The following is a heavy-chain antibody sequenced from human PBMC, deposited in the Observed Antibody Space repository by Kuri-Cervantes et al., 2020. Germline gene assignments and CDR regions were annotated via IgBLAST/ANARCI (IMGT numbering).Heavy chain of an antibody. J-gene: IGHJ4*02. V-gene: IGHV1-69*13. CDR1: GGTFSSYA. D-gene: IGHD5-12*01. CDR2: IIPIFGTA. CDR3: AREYSGCEDSYYFDY. Sequence: SVKVSCKASGGTFSSYAISWVRQAPGQGLEWMGGIIPIFGTANYAQKFQGRVTITADESTSTAYMELSSLRSEDTAVYYCAREYSGCEDSYYFDYWGQGTLVTVSS.